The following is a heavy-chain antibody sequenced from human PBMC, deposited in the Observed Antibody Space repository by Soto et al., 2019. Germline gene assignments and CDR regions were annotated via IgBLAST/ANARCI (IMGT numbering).Heavy chain of an antibody. CDR2: IKQDGSEK. V-gene: IGHV3-7*01. D-gene: IGHD3-10*01. CDR1: GFTFSSYW. J-gene: IGHJ4*02. Sequence: GGSLRLSCAASGFTFSSYWMSWVRQAPGKGLEWVANIKQDGSEKYYVDSVKGRFTISRDNAKNSLYLQMNSLRAEDTAVYYCARAIDYYGSGSEFDYWGQGTLVTVSA. CDR3: ARAIDYYGSGSEFDY.